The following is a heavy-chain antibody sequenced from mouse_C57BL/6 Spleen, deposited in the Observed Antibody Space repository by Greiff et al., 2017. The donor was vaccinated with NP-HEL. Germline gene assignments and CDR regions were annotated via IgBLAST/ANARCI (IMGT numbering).Heavy chain of an antibody. V-gene: IGHV3-6*01. CDR2: ISYDGSN. Sequence: DVQLQESGPGLVKPSQSLSLTCSVTGYSITSGYYWNWIRQFPGNKLEWMGYISYDGSNNYNPSLKNRISITRDTSKNQFFLKLNSVTTEDTATYYCARDWVLRLDYWGQGTTLTVSS. CDR3: ARDWVLRLDY. J-gene: IGHJ2*01. CDR1: GYSITSGYY. D-gene: IGHD2-3*01.